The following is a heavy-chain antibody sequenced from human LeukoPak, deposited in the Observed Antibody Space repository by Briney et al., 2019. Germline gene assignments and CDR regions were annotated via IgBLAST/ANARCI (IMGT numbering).Heavy chain of an antibody. CDR1: GFTFSSYD. V-gene: IGHV3-23*01. CDR2: IRPSGDNT. D-gene: IGHD1-26*01. CDR3: AREGTWSYYYDY. J-gene: IGHJ4*02. Sequence: PGGSLRLSCAASGFTFSSYDMTWVRQAPGRGLEWVSSIRPSGDNTYYGDSVKGRFTISRDNSKNTVYLQMNSLRAEDTAVYYCAREGTWSYYYDYWGQGTLVTVSS.